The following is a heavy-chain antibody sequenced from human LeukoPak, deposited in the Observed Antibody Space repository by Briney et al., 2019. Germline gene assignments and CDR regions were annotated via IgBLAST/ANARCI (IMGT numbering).Heavy chain of an antibody. CDR3: ARGGNYDSSDGTDY. Sequence: ASVKVSCKASGYTFTGYYTHWVRQAPGQGLEWMGWINPNSGGTNYAQKFQGRVTMTRDTSISTAYMELSRLRSDDTAVYYCARGGNYDSSDGTDYWGQGTLVTVSS. V-gene: IGHV1-2*02. J-gene: IGHJ4*02. CDR2: INPNSGGT. D-gene: IGHD3-22*01. CDR1: GYTFTGYY.